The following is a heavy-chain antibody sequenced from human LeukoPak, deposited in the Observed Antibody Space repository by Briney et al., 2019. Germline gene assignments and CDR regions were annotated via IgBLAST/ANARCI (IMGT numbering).Heavy chain of an antibody. V-gene: IGHV1-2*02. CDR2: INPNSGGT. Sequence: GASVKVSCKASGYTFTGYYIHWVRQAPGQGLEWMGWINPNSGGTNYEQKSQGRVTMTRDTSISTAYMELSRLSSDDTAVYYCARDYFTANDYWGQGTLVTVSS. D-gene: IGHD2-21*02. CDR1: GYTFTGYY. CDR3: ARDYFTANDY. J-gene: IGHJ4*02.